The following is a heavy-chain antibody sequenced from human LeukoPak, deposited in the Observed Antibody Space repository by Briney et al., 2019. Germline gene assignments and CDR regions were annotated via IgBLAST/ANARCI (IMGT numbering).Heavy chain of an antibody. CDR2: ITHSGTT. CDR1: GGSFSGYY. V-gene: IGHV4-34*01. D-gene: IGHD3-22*01. Sequence: SETLSLTCAIYGGSFSGYYWSWIRQPPNRGLEWIGEITHSGTTNYNPSLKSRVTISEDTSKNQFSLNLNSVTAADTAVYYCARGPPHDYTTSGFFFNYWGQGTLVTVSS. CDR3: ARGPPHDYTTSGFFFNY. J-gene: IGHJ4*02.